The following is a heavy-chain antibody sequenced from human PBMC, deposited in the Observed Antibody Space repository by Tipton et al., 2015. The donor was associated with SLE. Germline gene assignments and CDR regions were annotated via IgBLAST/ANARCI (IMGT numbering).Heavy chain of an antibody. Sequence: SLRLSCAAFGFTFSRYWMSWVRQAPGKGLEWVSLISGGGGSTHYADSVRGRFTISRDNSKNTLSLQLNTLRADDTAIYYCAKDRYCGGGTCFASYFDLWGQGTPVTVSS. CDR1: GFTFSRYW. J-gene: IGHJ4*02. V-gene: IGHV3-23*01. CDR2: ISGGGGST. CDR3: AKDRYCGGGTCFASYFDL. D-gene: IGHD2-21*01.